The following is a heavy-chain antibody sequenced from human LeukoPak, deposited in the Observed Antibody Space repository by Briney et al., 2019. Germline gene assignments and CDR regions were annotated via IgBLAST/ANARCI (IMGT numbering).Heavy chain of an antibody. J-gene: IGHJ4*02. D-gene: IGHD3-22*01. CDR1: GYTFTSYG. CDR3: ARDSEATSGYSSFDY. V-gene: IGHV1-18*01. CDR2: ISAYNGNT. Sequence: ASVKVSCKASGYTFTSYGISWVRQAPGQGLEWVGWISAYNGNTNYAQKLQGRVTMTTGTSTSTAYMELRSLRSDDTAVYYCARDSEATSGYSSFDYWGQGTLVTVSS.